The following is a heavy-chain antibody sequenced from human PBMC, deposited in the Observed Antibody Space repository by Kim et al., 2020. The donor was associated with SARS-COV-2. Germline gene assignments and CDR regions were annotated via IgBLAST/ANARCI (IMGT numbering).Heavy chain of an antibody. CDR2: MRNKANGYAT. J-gene: IGHJ4*02. V-gene: IGHV3-72*01. CDR1: GFTFPDHY. D-gene: IGHD3-9*01. CDR3: TRRKDTPGYYFDL. Sequence: GSLRLYCAASGFTFPDHYMDWVRQAPGKWLEWVGRMRNKANGYATQYAAPVKGRFNIARDDSNTSLYLPMNSLNIEDTAIYYCTRRKDTPGYYFDLWGLGTLVTVSS.